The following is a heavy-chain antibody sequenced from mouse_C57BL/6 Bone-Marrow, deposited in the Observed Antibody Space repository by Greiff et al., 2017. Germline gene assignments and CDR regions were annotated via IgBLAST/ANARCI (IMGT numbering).Heavy chain of an antibody. D-gene: IGHD2-4*01. CDR1: GFTFSSYA. V-gene: IGHV5-4*03. J-gene: IGHJ2*01. CDR2: ISDGGSYT. Sequence: EVNLVESGGGLVKPGGSLKLSCAASGFTFSSYAMSWVRQTPEKRLEWVATISDGGSYTYYPDNVKGRFTISRDNAKNNLYLQMSHLKSEDTAMYYCASYDYGYWGQGTTLTVSS. CDR3: ASYDYGY.